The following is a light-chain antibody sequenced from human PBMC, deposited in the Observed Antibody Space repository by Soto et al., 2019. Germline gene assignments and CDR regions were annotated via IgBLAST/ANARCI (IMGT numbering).Light chain of an antibody. CDR3: QQRSNWPPYT. Sequence: EIVLTQSPATLSLSPGERATLSCRASQSVSSYLAWYQQKPGQAPRLLISDASNRATGIPARYSGSGSGTDFTLTISSLEPEDFAFYYCQQRSNWPPYTFGQGTKLEIK. J-gene: IGKJ2*01. CDR1: QSVSSY. V-gene: IGKV3-11*01. CDR2: DAS.